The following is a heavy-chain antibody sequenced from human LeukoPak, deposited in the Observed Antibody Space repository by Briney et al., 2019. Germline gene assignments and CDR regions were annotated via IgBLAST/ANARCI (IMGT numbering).Heavy chain of an antibody. J-gene: IGHJ6*03. Sequence: PGGSLRLSCAASGFTFSDYYMSWIRQAPGKGLEWVSYISSSGSTIYYADSVKGRFTISRDNAKNSLYLQMYSLRAEDTAVYYCARRSRSSSPRLYYYYYYMDVWGKGTMVTVSS. CDR3: ARRSRSSSPRLYYYYYYMDV. CDR1: GFTFSDYY. CDR2: ISSSGSTI. D-gene: IGHD6-6*01. V-gene: IGHV3-11*01.